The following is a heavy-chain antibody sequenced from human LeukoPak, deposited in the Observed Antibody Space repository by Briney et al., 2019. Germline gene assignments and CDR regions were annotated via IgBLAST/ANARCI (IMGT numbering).Heavy chain of an antibody. CDR3: AREGYYGSGSPPSLYFDY. CDR2: TSSDLNVK. Sequence: GGSLRLSCAASGFTLSNYAMNWVRQAPGKGLEWVAVTSSDLNVKLYADSVKGRFTISRDNSRSTLYLQMNSLRPEDTAIYYCAREGYYGSGSPPSLYFDYWGQGTLVTVSS. CDR1: GFTLSNYA. D-gene: IGHD3-10*01. V-gene: IGHV3-30*03. J-gene: IGHJ4*02.